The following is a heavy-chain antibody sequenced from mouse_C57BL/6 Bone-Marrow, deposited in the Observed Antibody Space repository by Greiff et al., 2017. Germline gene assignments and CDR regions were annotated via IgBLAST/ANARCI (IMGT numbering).Heavy chain of an antibody. V-gene: IGHV2-6-1*01. CDR2: IWSDGST. CDR3: ARHYDYDDSPKDY. CDR1: GFSLTSYG. D-gene: IGHD2-4*01. J-gene: IGHJ4*01. Sequence: VKLVESGPGLVAPSQSLSITCTVSGFSLTSYGVHWVRQPPGKGLEWLVVIWSDGSTTYNSALKSRLSISKDNSKSQVFLKMNSLQNDDTAMYYCARHYDYDDSPKDYWGQGTSVTVSS.